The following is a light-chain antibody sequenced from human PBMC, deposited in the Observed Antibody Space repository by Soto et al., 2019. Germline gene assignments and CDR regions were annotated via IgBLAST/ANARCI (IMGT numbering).Light chain of an antibody. CDR1: QSIGSW. CDR2: KAT. J-gene: IGKJ2*01. V-gene: IGKV1-5*03. CDR3: QQYNDFQYT. Sequence: DIQMTQSPSTLSASVGDGVTITCRASQSIGSWLAWYQQKPGKAPKLLIYKATNLQSGVPSWFSGSGSGTDFSLTISSLQPVDSATYFCQQYNDFQYTFGPGTKLEI.